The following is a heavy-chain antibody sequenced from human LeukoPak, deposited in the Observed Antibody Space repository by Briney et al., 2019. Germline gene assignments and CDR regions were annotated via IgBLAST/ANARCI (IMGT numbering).Heavy chain of an antibody. J-gene: IGHJ4*02. CDR2: INWSGGST. CDR3: ARAPITSPFYFDY. V-gene: IGHV3-20*04. Sequence: PGGSLRLSCTAFGFAFDEHGMSWVRQVPGKGLEWVSGINWSGGSTGYADPLRGRFTISRDNAKNSLYLQMDSLRAEDTALYYCARAPITSPFYFDYWGQGTLVTASS. D-gene: IGHD2-2*01. CDR1: GFAFDEHG.